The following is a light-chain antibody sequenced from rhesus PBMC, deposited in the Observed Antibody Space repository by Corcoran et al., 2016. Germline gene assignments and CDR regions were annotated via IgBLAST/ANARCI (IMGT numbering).Light chain of an antibody. CDR3: QQYSNWPPT. V-gene: IGKV3-42*03. CDR1: QSVSSS. CDR2: GAS. J-gene: IGKJ4*01. Sequence: EIVMTQSPATLSLSPGERATLSCRASQSVSSSLAWYQQKPGQAPRLIIYGASSRAPGIPDRFSGSGSGTEVTLTISSLEPEDFAVYYCQQYSNWPPTFGGGTKVEIK.